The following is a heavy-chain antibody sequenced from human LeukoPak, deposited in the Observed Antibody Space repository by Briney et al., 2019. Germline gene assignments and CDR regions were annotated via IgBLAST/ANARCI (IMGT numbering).Heavy chain of an antibody. Sequence: PGGSLRPSCAASGLSFNNAYMCWVRQAPGKGLEWVGRIKSKVDGGTTDYGAPVKGRFTISRDDSRNTLYLQMNSLKTEDTAVYYCTTDAGYTSRWYNYWGQGTLVTVSS. CDR2: IKSKVDGGTT. V-gene: IGHV3-15*01. D-gene: IGHD6-13*01. CDR3: TTDAGYTSRWYNY. J-gene: IGHJ4*02. CDR1: GLSFNNAY.